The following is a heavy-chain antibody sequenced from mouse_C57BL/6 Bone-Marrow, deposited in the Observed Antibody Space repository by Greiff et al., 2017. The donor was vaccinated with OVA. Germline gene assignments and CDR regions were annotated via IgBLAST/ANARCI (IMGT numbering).Heavy chain of an antibody. V-gene: IGHV8-8*01. CDR1: GFSLSTFGMG. J-gene: IGHJ3*01. D-gene: IGHD2-3*01. CDR2: IWWDDDK. CDR3: ARMAYDGFPPWFAY. Sequence: ESGPGILQPSQTLSLTCSFSGFSLSTFGMGVGWIRQPSGKGLEWLAHIWWDDDKYYNPALKSRLTISKDTSKNQVFLKIANVDTADTATYYCARMAYDGFPPWFAYWGQGTLVTVSA.